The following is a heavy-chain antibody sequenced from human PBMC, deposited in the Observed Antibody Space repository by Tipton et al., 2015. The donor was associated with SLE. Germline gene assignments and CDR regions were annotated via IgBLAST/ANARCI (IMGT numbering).Heavy chain of an antibody. CDR3: ASSSFGVVIRYYGMDV. Sequence: GSLRLSCLASGFTFSDHYMSWIRQAPGKGLEWLSYISGSGDVLYYADSVKGRFTISRDNAKNSLYLQMNSLRAEDTAVYYCASSSFGVVIRYYGMDVWGQGTAVPVSS. D-gene: IGHD3-3*01. V-gene: IGHV3-11*01. CDR2: ISGSGDVL. CDR1: GFTFSDHY. J-gene: IGHJ6*02.